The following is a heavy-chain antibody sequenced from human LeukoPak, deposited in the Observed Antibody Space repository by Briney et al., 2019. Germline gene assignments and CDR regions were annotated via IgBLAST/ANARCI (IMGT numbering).Heavy chain of an antibody. CDR3: AKDMGDGDLLDY. Sequence: PGRSLRLSCAASGFTFSSYGMHWVRQAPGKGLEWVAVISYDGSNKYYADSVKGRFTISRDNSKNTLYLQMNSLRAEDTAVYYCAKDMGDGDLLDYWGQGTLVTVSS. CDR2: ISYDGSNK. D-gene: IGHD5-24*01. CDR1: GFTFSSYG. V-gene: IGHV3-30*18. J-gene: IGHJ4*02.